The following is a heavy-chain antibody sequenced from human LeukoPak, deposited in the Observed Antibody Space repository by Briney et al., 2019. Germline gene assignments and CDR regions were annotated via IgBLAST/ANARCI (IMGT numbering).Heavy chain of an antibody. CDR2: IIPMFGVT. D-gene: IGHD3-16*01. CDR3: AGNPLGTEMLMGYYYYGMDV. Sequence: SVKVSCKASGGTFSSHAISWVRQAPGQGLEWMGRIIPMFGVTNYAQNFQGRFTITADKSTTTVYMELTSLRSEDTAVYYCAGNPLGTEMLMGYYYYGMDVWGQGTTVTVSS. V-gene: IGHV1-69*04. CDR1: GGTFSSHA. J-gene: IGHJ6*02.